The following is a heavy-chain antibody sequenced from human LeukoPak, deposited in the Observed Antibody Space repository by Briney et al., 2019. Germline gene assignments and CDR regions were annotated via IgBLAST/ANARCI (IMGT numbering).Heavy chain of an antibody. J-gene: IGHJ4*02. V-gene: IGHV4-59*08. Sequence: SETLSLTCTVSGGSISNNWWSWIRQPPGKGLEWIGWIYYSGSTNYNPSLKSRVTMSVDTSKNQFSLKLCSVTAADTAVYYCARYMVRGHQFDYWGQGTLVTVSS. D-gene: IGHD3-10*01. CDR3: ARYMVRGHQFDY. CDR1: GGSISNNW. CDR2: IYYSGST.